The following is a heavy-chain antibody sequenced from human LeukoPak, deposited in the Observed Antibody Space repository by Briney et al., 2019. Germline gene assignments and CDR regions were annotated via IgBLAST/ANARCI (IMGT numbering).Heavy chain of an antibody. D-gene: IGHD3-10*01. CDR2: ITTGNKV. Sequence: GGSLRLSCGSSGFTFSNYYMSWIRQAPGKGLAWVSYITTGNKVYYADSVKGRFSISRDNSKNTLYLQMNSLRAEDTAVYYCARDHYYYGSGSFDYWGQGTLVTVSS. CDR3: ARDHYYYGSGSFDY. CDR1: GFTFSNYY. J-gene: IGHJ4*02. V-gene: IGHV3-69-1*01.